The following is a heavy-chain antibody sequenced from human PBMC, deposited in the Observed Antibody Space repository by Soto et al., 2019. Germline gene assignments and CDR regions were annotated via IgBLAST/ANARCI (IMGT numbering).Heavy chain of an antibody. CDR2: INAGNGNT. V-gene: IGHV1-3*01. CDR3: ARARMTYCGGDCYSVNWSDP. J-gene: IGHJ5*02. Sequence: GASVKVSCKASGYTFTSYAMHWVRQAPGQRLEWMGWINAGNGNTKYSQKFQGRVTITRDTSASTAYMELSSLRSEDTAVYYCARARMTYCGGDCYSVNWSDPWGQGTLVTVSS. CDR1: GYTFTSYA. D-gene: IGHD2-21*02.